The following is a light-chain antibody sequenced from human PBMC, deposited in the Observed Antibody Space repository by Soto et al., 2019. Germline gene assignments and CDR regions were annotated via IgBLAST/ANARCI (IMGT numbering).Light chain of an antibody. J-gene: IGKJ3*01. Sequence: EIVLTQSPAILSLSPGERATLSCRASESVRSRLAWYQQKPGQPPRLLIFDASNRATGIPARFSGSGSGTDFTLTISSLEPEDFAVYYCQQRTNWACTFGPGTKVDI. CDR3: QQRTNWACT. CDR1: ESVRSR. CDR2: DAS. V-gene: IGKV3-11*01.